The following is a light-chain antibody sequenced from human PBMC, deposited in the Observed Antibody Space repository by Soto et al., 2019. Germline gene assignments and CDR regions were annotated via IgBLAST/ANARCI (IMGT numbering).Light chain of an antibody. CDR2: EVS. Sequence: QSALTQPPSVSGSPGQSVTISCTGIRSDVGNYKSVSWYQQPPGTAPKLMIYEVSSRPSGVPDRFSGSKSGNTTSLTISGLQVEDEADYYCSIYTSGSTFVFGTGTKVT. V-gene: IGLV2-18*01. J-gene: IGLJ1*01. CDR3: SIYTSGSTFV. CDR1: RSDVGNYKS.